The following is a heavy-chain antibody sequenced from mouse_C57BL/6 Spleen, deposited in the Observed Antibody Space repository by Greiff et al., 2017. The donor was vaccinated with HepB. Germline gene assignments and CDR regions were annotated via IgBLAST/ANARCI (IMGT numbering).Heavy chain of an antibody. Sequence: VKLQQPGAELVKPGASVKMSCKVSGYTFTSYWITWVKQRPGQGLEWIGDIYPGSGSTNYNEKFKSKATLTVDTSSSTAYMQLSSLTSEDSAVYYCARGPYYYGSRGFAYWGQGTLVTVSA. D-gene: IGHD1-1*01. CDR3: ARGPYYYGSRGFAY. J-gene: IGHJ3*01. CDR1: GYTFTSYW. CDR2: IYPGSGST. V-gene: IGHV1-55*01.